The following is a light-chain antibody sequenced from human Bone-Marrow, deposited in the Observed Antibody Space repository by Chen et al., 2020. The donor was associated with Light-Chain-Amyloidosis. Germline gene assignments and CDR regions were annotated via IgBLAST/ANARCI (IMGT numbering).Light chain of an antibody. CDR3: QQNRTSPQA. Sequence: EIVLTQSPGTLSLSPGEGATLSCRASQPISSNYLTWYQQTFGQAARLLLYGASSRATGIPDRYTGRESGPDITLSIKRLATEDFEMYYCQQNRTSPQAYGGGTKEEI. V-gene: IGKV3-20*01. J-gene: IGKJ4*01. CDR1: QPISSNY. CDR2: GAS.